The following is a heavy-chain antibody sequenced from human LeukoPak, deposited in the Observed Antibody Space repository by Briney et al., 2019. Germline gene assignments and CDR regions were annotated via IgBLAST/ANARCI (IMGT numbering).Heavy chain of an antibody. J-gene: IGHJ6*02. D-gene: IGHD3-22*01. CDR2: INDYTGDS. CDR3: ARGRIAKIVVVHSFSYGMDV. Sequence: SETLSLTCTVFGGSFTDYFWTWIRHSPGQGLEWIGEINDYTGDSKYNTSLNSRVSISLEESKNQLSLALRSVTAADTAVYYCARGRIAKIVVVHSFSYGMDVWGQGTTVTVSS. CDR1: GGSFTDYF. V-gene: IGHV4-34*01.